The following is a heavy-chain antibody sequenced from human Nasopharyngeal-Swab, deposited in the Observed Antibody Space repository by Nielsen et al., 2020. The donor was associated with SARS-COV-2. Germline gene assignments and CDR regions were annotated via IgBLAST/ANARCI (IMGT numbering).Heavy chain of an antibody. CDR2: INHSGST. CDR1: GGSISSYY. V-gene: IGHV4-34*01. J-gene: IGHJ6*02. Sequence: SETLSLTCTVSGGSISSYYWSWIRQPPGKGLEWIGEINHSGSTNYNPSLKSRVTISVDTSKNQFSLKLSSVTAADTAVYYCARSEIAAGRPYYYYGMDVWGQGTTVTVSS. CDR3: ARSEIAAGRPYYYYGMDV. D-gene: IGHD6-13*01.